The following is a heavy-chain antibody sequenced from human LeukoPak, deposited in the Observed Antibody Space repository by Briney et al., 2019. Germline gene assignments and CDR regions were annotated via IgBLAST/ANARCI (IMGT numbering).Heavy chain of an antibody. CDR3: VKDSPPRYSGSPPAY. D-gene: IGHD1-26*01. V-gene: IGHV3-23*01. CDR1: RFTFNSYA. Sequence: GGSLRLSCAASRFTFNSYAMSWVRQAPGKGLEWVSVIGGSNGITFYVGSVKGRFTISRDNSKDTLYLQINSLRADDTAVYYCVKDSPPRYSGSPPAYWGQGTLVTVSS. J-gene: IGHJ4*02. CDR2: IGGSNGIT.